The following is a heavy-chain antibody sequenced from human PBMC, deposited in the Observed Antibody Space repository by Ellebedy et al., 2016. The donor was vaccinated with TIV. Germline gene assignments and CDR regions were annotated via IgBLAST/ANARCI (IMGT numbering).Heavy chain of an antibody. D-gene: IGHD2-2*01. J-gene: IGHJ5*02. CDR1: GDSISSSSYY. CDR3: ARHTIVVENWFDP. Sequence: SETLSLTXTVSGDSISSSSYYWGWIRQPPGKGLEWIGSIYYSGSTYYNPSLKSRVTISVDTSKNQFSLKLSSVTAADTAVYYCARHTIVVENWFDPWGQGTLVTVSS. CDR2: IYYSGST. V-gene: IGHV4-39*01.